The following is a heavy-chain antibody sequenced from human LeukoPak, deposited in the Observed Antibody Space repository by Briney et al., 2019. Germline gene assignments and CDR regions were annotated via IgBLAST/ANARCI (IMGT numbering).Heavy chain of an antibody. V-gene: IGHV1-18*01. CDR1: GYRFTSYG. J-gene: IGHJ3*02. CDR2: MSAYNGNT. CDR3: ARDSSQYSSGWSSAFDI. D-gene: IGHD6-19*01. Sequence: ASVKVSCKASGYRFTSYGISWVRQAPGPGLEWMGWMSAYNGNTNYAQKLQGRVTMTTDTSTSTAYMELRSLRSDATVVYYCARDSSQYSSGWSSAFDIWGQGTMVTVSS.